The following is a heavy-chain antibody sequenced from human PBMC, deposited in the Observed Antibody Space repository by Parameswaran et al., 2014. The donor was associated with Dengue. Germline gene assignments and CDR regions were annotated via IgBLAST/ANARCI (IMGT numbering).Heavy chain of an antibody. CDR2: MNPNSGNT. D-gene: IGHD3-10*01. J-gene: IGHJ4*02. V-gene: IGHV1-8*01. Sequence: VRQMPGKGLEWMGWMNPNSGNTGYAQKFQGRVTMTRNTSISTAYMELSSLRSEDTAVYYCARGLLTMVRGVDYWGQGTLVTVSS. CDR3: ARGLLTMVRGVDY.